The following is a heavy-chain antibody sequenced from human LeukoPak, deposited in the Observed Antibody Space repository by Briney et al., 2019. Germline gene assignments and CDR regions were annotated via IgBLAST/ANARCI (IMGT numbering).Heavy chain of an antibody. V-gene: IGHV4-39*01. D-gene: IGHD3-3*01. CDR2: VYPSGTA. Sequence: PSQTLSLTCTVSGVSISSTTYYWAWIRQPPGKGLEWISCVYPSGTAYYNPSLKSRVTISVGTPKNQFSLKLTSVTAADTAVYYCVRSYDFWSDPNRFDPWGQGTLVTVSS. CDR1: GVSISSTTYY. J-gene: IGHJ5*02. CDR3: VRSYDFWSDPNRFDP.